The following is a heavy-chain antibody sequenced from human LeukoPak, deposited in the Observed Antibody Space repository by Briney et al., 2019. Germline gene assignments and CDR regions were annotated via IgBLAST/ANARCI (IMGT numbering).Heavy chain of an antibody. CDR1: GFTFSSYG. V-gene: IGHV3-30*03. Sequence: GGSLRLSCAASGFTFSSYGMHWVRQAPGKGLEWVAVISYDGSNKYYADSVKGRFTISRDNSKNTLYLQMNSLRAEDTAVYYCAADVEQLVRRYYYYMDVWGKGTTVTVSS. D-gene: IGHD6-6*01. J-gene: IGHJ6*03. CDR2: ISYDGSNK. CDR3: AADVEQLVRRYYYYMDV.